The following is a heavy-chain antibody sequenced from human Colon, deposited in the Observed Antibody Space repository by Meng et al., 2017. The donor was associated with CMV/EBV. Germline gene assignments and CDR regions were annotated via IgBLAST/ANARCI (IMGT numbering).Heavy chain of an antibody. Sequence: SETLSLTCTVSGDSIRNSDYYWSWIRQSPGKGLEWIGYIHDTGSTFYSPTLKSRVTISVDTSRNQFSLNLNSVTAADTAVYYCARNGQWLVGGSYYYYGMDVWGQGTTVTVSS. CDR3: ARNGQWLVGGSYYYYGMDV. CDR2: IHDTGST. D-gene: IGHD6-19*01. V-gene: IGHV4-30-4*08. J-gene: IGHJ6*02. CDR1: GDSIRNSDYY.